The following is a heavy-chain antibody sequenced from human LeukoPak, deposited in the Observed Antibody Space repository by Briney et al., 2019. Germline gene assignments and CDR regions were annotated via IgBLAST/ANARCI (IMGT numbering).Heavy chain of an antibody. V-gene: IGHV3-23*01. D-gene: IGHD5-24*01. CDR1: GFNFITAA. CDR3: VKDIQLST. CDR2: IGSVGEST. J-gene: IGHJ3*01. Sequence: GSLRLSCAASGFNFITAAMTWVRQAPGKGLEWVSLIGSVGESTYYADSVKGRFTISRDNVNHTLFLQVNSLRVEDTAMYYCVKDIQLSTWGLGTMVTVSS.